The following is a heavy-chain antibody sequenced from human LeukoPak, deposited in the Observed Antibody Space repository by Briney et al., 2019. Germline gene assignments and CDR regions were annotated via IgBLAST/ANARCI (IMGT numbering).Heavy chain of an antibody. CDR2: ICPGDSDT. Sequence: GESLKISCKASGYSFTSYWIGWVRQMPGKGLEWMGIICPGDSDTRYSPSFQGQVTISADKSISTAYLHWSSLKASDTAMYYCARSQAYSSSSSVDYWGQGTLVTVSS. CDR1: GYSFTSYW. D-gene: IGHD6-6*01. CDR3: ARSQAYSSSSSVDY. J-gene: IGHJ4*02. V-gene: IGHV5-51*01.